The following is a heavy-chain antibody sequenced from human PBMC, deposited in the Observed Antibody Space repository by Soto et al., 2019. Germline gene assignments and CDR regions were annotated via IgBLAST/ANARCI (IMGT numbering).Heavy chain of an antibody. J-gene: IGHJ5*02. Sequence: SETLSLTCTVSGGSISSSSYYWGWIRQPPGKGLEWIGYIYYSGSTHYNPSLKSRVTISVDTSKNQFSLKLSSVTAADTAVYYCARDQGTVVTLGERWFDPWGQGTLVTVSS. V-gene: IGHV4-30-4*08. CDR1: GGSISSSSYY. CDR3: ARDQGTVVTLGERWFDP. CDR2: IYYSGST. D-gene: IGHD3-10*01.